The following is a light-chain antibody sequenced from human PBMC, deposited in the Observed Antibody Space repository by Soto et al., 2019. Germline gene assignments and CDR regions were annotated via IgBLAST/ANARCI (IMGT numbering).Light chain of an antibody. CDR3: QQYASSPIT. J-gene: IGKJ5*01. CDR2: GAS. Sequence: EIVLTQSPGTLSLSPGERATLSCRASQSFSRSFLAWDQQRPGQAPRLLLYGASTRATGIPHRFSGSGSGTDFTLSITRLEPADFAVYYCQQYASSPITFGQGTRLEIK. CDR1: QSFSRSF. V-gene: IGKV3-20*01.